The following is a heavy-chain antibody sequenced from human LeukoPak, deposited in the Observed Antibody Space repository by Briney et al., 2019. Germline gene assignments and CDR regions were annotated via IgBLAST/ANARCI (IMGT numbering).Heavy chain of an antibody. CDR1: GGSISSYY. D-gene: IGHD3-3*01. CDR2: IYYSGST. Sequence: SETLSLTCTVSGGSISSYYWSWIRQPPGKGLEWIGYIYYSGSTNYNPSLKSRVIISVDTSKNQFSLKLSSVTAADTAVYYCARVGTYYDFWSGIREYYFDYWGQGTLVTVSS. CDR3: ARVGTYYDFWSGIREYYFDY. J-gene: IGHJ4*02. V-gene: IGHV4-59*01.